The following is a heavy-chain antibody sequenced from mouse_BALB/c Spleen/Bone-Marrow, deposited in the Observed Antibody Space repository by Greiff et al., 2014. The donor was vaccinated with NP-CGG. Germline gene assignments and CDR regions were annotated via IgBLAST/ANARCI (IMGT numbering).Heavy chain of an antibody. V-gene: IGHV1-9*01. CDR1: GYTFSSYW. CDR3: ARELGLRLAY. CDR2: ILPGSGST. J-gene: IGHJ3*01. Sequence: VQLQESGAELTKPGASVKISCKTSGYTFSSYWIEWVKQGPGHGLEWIGEILPGSGSTNSNEKFKGKATFTADTSSNTAYMQLSSLTSEDSAVYYCARELGLRLAYWGQGTLVTVSA. D-gene: IGHD3-1*01.